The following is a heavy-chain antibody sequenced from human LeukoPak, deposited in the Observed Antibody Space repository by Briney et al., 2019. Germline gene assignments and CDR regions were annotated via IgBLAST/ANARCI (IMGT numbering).Heavy chain of an antibody. CDR3: ARGWLLYYFDY. V-gene: IGHV3-11*01. J-gene: IGHJ4*02. CDR1: GFTFSDYY. Sequence: GGSLRLSCAASGFTFSDYYMNWIRQAPGKGLEWVSYISSSGSTIYHADSVKGRFTISRDNAKNSLYLQMNSLRAEDTAVYYCARGWLLYYFDYWGQGTLVTVSS. D-gene: IGHD5-12*01. CDR2: ISSSGSTI.